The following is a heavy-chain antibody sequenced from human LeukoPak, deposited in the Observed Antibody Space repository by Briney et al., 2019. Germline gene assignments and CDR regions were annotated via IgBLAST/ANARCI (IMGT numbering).Heavy chain of an antibody. CDR1: GCTFSSDS. Sequence: GGALRLFCAASGCTFSSDSVGWMRQAPGTGLEWVSYISSTSTTIYYADSVKGRFTISRDNAKNSVFLQMNSLRADDTAVYYCAAGYTSGLSAYWGQGTLVTVSP. D-gene: IGHD6-19*01. CDR3: AAGYTSGLSAY. V-gene: IGHV3-11*01. CDR2: ISSTSTTI. J-gene: IGHJ4*02.